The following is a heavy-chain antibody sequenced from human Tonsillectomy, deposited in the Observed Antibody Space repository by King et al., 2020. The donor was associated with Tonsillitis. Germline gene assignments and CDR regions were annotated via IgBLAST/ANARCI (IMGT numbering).Heavy chain of an antibody. Sequence: VQLVESGGGLVKPGGSLRLSCAASGFTFSSYSMNWVRQAPGKGLEWFSSISSSSSYIYYADSVKGRFTISRDNAKNSLYLQMNSLRAEDTAVYYCARVIWDDYGGNAGGDRSFVVWGQGTMVTVSS. CDR2: ISSSSSYI. J-gene: IGHJ3*01. V-gene: IGHV3-21*01. D-gene: IGHD4-23*01. CDR1: GFTFSSYS. CDR3: ARVIWDDYGGNAGGDRSFVV.